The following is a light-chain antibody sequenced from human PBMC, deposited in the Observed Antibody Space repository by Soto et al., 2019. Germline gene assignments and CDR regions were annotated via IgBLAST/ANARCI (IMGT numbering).Light chain of an antibody. CDR1: SSDVGDYYR. CDR3: SSYTSSSTYV. J-gene: IGLJ1*01. Sequence: QSALTQPPTVSESPGQSVTISCTGTSSDVGDYYRVSWYQQSPGTAPKLMIYEVSNRPSGVPDRFSGSKSGNTASLTISGLQAEDEADYYCSSYTSSSTYVFGTGTKLTVL. CDR2: EVS. V-gene: IGLV2-18*02.